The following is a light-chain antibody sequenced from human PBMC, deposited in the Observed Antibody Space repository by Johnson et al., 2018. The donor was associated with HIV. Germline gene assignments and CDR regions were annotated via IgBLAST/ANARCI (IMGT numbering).Light chain of an antibody. J-gene: IGLJ1*01. Sequence: QPVLTQPPSVSAAPGQKVSISCSGNSSSIGSNYVSWYQQLPGTAPKLLIYENNKRPSGIPDRFSGSKSGTSATLGITGLQTGDEADYYCGTWDSSLSAGVFGTGTKVTVL. CDR2: ENN. CDR3: GTWDSSLSAGV. CDR1: SSSIGSNY. V-gene: IGLV1-51*02.